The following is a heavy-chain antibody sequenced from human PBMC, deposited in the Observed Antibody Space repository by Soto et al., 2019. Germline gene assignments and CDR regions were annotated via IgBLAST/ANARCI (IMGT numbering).Heavy chain of an antibody. J-gene: IGHJ4*02. D-gene: IGHD1-26*01. CDR2: IYDSGTT. Sequence: QLQLQESGPRLVKPSETLSLTCAVSGASISTTSYYWGWIRQPPGKGLEWIGSIYDSGTTYYNPSVKSRVTNSVDTSKNPFSLQLSSVTAADTAVYYCARRGPNGSRVGHFDNWGRGTLVTVSS. CDR3: ARRGPNGSRVGHFDN. CDR1: GASISTTSYY. V-gene: IGHV4-39*01.